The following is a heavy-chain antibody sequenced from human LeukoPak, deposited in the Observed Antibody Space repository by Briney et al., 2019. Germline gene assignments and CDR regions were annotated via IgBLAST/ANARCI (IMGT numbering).Heavy chain of an antibody. V-gene: IGHV3-21*01. D-gene: IGHD6-13*01. CDR1: GFTFSSYS. Sequence: GGSLRLSCAASGFTFSSYSMNWVRQAPGKGLEWVSFISTNTSYIPNAYSVKGRFTISRDNAENSLYLQMNSMRAEETAVYYCARAAIAAARIYYYVDVWGKGTTVTVSS. J-gene: IGHJ6*03. CDR3: ARAAIAAARIYYYVDV. CDR2: ISTNTSYI.